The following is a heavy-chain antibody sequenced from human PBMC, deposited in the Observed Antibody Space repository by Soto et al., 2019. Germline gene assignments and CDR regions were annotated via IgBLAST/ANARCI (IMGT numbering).Heavy chain of an antibody. CDR2: ISAYNGNT. D-gene: IGHD3-16*01. V-gene: IGHV1-18*01. Sequence: GASVKVSCKASGYTFTSYGISWVRQAPGQGLEWMGWISAYNGNTNYAQKLQGRVTMTTDTSTSTAYMELRSLRSDDTAVYYCAGYYVVQDYYYYMDVRGKGTTVTVSS. CDR1: GYTFTSYG. CDR3: AGYYVVQDYYYYMDV. J-gene: IGHJ6*03.